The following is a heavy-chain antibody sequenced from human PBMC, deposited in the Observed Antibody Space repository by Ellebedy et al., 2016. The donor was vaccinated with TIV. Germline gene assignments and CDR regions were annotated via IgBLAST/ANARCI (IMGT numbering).Heavy chain of an antibody. Sequence: GESLKISXAASGFTFSSYSMNWVRQAPGKGLEWVSSISSSSSYIYYADSVKGRFTISRDNAKNSLYLQMNSLRAEDTAVYYCARDSSGGAFDIWGQGTMVTVSS. CDR1: GFTFSSYS. D-gene: IGHD2-15*01. CDR2: ISSSSSYI. V-gene: IGHV3-21*01. J-gene: IGHJ3*02. CDR3: ARDSSGGAFDI.